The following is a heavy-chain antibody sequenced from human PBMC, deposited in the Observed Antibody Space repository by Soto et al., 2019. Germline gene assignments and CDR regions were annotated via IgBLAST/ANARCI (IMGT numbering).Heavy chain of an antibody. CDR2: ISGTGGST. D-gene: IGHD3-22*01. V-gene: IGHV3-23*01. CDR1: GFTFTNYA. J-gene: IGHJ3*02. Sequence: GGSLRLSCAPSGFTFTNYAMSWVRQAPGKGLEWVASISGTGGSTYYADSVKGVFTISRDNSKNTLSLQMNSLGAEDTAKYYCAKDVVGIVVILGRASDIWGQGTMVTVSS. CDR3: AKDVVGIVVILGRASDI.